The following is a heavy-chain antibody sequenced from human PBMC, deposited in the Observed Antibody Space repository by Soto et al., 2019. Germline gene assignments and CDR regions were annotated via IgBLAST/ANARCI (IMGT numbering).Heavy chain of an antibody. V-gene: IGHV3-23*01. CDR2: ISGSGGST. Sequence: GGSLRLSCAASGFTFSSYAMSWVRQAPGKGLEWVSAISGSGGSTYYADSVKGRFTISRDNSKNTLYLQMNSLRAEDTAVYYCAKRASVARKEPNYYFDYWGQGTLVTVSS. CDR1: GFTFSSYA. D-gene: IGHD6-19*01. CDR3: AKRASVARKEPNYYFDY. J-gene: IGHJ4*02.